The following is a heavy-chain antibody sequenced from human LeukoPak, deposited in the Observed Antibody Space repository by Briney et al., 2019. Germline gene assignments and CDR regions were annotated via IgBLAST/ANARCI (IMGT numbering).Heavy chain of an antibody. CDR1: GGTFSSYA. D-gene: IGHD3-10*01. CDR3: ASRGHGYPNWFDP. Sequence: GSSVKVSCKASGGTFSSYAISWVRQAPGQGLEWMGGIIPIFGTANHAQKFQGRVTITADESTSTAYMELSSLRSEDTAVYYCASRGHGYPNWFDPWGQGTPVTVSS. V-gene: IGHV1-69*01. CDR2: IIPIFGTA. J-gene: IGHJ5*02.